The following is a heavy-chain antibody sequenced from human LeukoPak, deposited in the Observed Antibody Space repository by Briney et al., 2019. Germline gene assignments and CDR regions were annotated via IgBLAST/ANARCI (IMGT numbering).Heavy chain of an antibody. CDR3: AKLYGDNNPGAFDI. D-gene: IGHD4-17*01. J-gene: IGHJ3*02. CDR1: GYTFTSYG. V-gene: IGHV1-18*01. CDR2: ISAYNGNT. Sequence: GASVKVSCKASGYTFTSYGISWVRQAPGQGLEWMGWISAYNGNTNYAQKLQGRVTMTTDTSTSTAYMELRSLRSNDTAVYYCAKLYGDNNPGAFDIWGQGTMVTVSS.